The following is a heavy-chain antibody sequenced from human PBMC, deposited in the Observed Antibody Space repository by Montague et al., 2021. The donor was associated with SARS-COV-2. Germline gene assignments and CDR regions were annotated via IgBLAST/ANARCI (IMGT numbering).Heavy chain of an antibody. D-gene: IGHD1-7*01. CDR3: ARGLYNCNYEDWFDT. Sequence: SETLSLTCTVSGGSVGSSHYYWAWIRQPPGKGLEWIGTIYYSGSTYYNPSPRSRVTIYVDASTNQFSLKLHSVTAADTAVYFCARGLYNCNYEDWFDTWGQGTLVTVSS. J-gene: IGHJ5*02. V-gene: IGHV4-39*01. CDR1: GGSVGSSHYY. CDR2: IYYSGST.